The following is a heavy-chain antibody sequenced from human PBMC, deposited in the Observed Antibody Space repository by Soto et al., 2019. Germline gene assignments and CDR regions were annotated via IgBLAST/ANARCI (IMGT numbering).Heavy chain of an antibody. CDR3: ACSSSVDY. V-gene: IGHV5-10-1*01. D-gene: IGHD6-13*01. Sequence: EVQLVQSGAEVKKPGESLRISCKGSGYSFSSYWIIWVRQMPGKGLEWMGTIDPSDSYTIYSPSFQGHVTISGDKSISTAYLQWSSPETSDTAVYYCACSSSVDYWGQGTLVTVSS. CDR2: IDPSDSYT. CDR1: GYSFSSYW. J-gene: IGHJ4*02.